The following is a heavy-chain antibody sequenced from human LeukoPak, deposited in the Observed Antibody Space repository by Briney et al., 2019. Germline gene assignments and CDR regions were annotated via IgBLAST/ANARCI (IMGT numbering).Heavy chain of an antibody. CDR2: ISGSGGTT. Sequence: GGSLRLSCAASGFTFSSYAMNWVRQAPGKGLEWVSGISGSGGTTYYADSVKGRFTISRDNSEKTLHLQMNSLRAEDTAVYYCAKGVFDYGSSSVWFDPWGQGTLVTVSS. CDR1: GFTFSSYA. CDR3: AKGVFDYGSSSVWFDP. V-gene: IGHV3-23*01. J-gene: IGHJ5*02. D-gene: IGHD6-6*01.